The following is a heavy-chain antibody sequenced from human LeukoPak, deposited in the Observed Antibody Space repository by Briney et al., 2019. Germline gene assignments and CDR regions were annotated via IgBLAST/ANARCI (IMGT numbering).Heavy chain of an antibody. J-gene: IGHJ4*02. CDR3: ARDNYYTSGTDY. V-gene: IGHV3-30-3*01. D-gene: IGHD3-22*01. CDR2: ISSDGSRK. Sequence: GGSLRLSCAASGFTFSNYAMHWVRQAPGKGLNWVTVISSDGSRKNYADSVKGRFTISRDNSKNTLYLQMNSLRGEDTAVYYCARDNYYTSGTDYWGQGTLVTVSS. CDR1: GFTFSNYA.